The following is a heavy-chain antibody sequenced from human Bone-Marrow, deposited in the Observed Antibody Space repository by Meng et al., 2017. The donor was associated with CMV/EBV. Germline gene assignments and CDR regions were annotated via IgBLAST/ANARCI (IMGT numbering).Heavy chain of an antibody. CDR1: GFTFSSYA. CDR3: ARKSSLEYYDFWSGYYAGAFDI. J-gene: IGHJ3*02. V-gene: IGHV3-30*04. D-gene: IGHD3-3*01. Sequence: GESLKISCAASGFTFSSYAMNWVRQAPGKGLEWVAVISYDESNKYYADSVKGRFTISRDNAKNSLYLQMNSLRAEDTAVYYCARKSSLEYYDFWSGYYAGAFDIWGQGTMVPVSS. CDR2: ISYDESNK.